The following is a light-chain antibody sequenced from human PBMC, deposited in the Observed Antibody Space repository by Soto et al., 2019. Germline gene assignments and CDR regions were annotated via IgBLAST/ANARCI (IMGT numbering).Light chain of an antibody. CDR2: RSN. V-gene: IGLV1-47*01. J-gene: IGLJ2*01. CDR3: AAWDDSLSGGV. Sequence: QSVLTQPPSASGTPGQRVTISCSGSSSNIGSNYVYWYQQLPGTAPKLLIYRSNQRPSGVPDRFSGSKSGTSASLAISGLRSEDEADYYCAAWDDSLSGGVFGGGTKLTV. CDR1: SSNIGSNY.